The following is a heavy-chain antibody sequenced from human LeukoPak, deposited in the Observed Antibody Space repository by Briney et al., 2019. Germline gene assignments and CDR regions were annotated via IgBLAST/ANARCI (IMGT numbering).Heavy chain of an antibody. CDR1: GYTFSSYD. D-gene: IGHD6-19*01. J-gene: IGHJ4*02. CDR3: ARARIAVAGTVGYYFDY. V-gene: IGHV1-8*01. Sequence: GASVKVSCKASGYTFSSYDINWVRQATGQGLEWMGWMNPISGNTGYAQKFQGRVTITRDNSINTAYMDLTNLRSEDTAVYYCARARIAVAGTVGYYFDYWGQGTLVTVSS. CDR2: MNPISGNT.